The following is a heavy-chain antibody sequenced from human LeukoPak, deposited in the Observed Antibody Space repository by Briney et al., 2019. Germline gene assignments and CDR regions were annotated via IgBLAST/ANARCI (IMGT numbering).Heavy chain of an antibody. CDR3: ARHVSSIAAREFDY. J-gene: IGHJ4*02. Sequence: SETLSLTCTVSGGSISSYYWSWIWQPPGRGLEWIGYIYYSGSTNYNPSLKSRVTISVDTSKNQFSLKLSSVTAADTAVYYCARHVSSIAAREFDYWGQGTLVTVSS. CDR1: GGSISSYY. CDR2: IYYSGST. D-gene: IGHD6-6*01. V-gene: IGHV4-59*08.